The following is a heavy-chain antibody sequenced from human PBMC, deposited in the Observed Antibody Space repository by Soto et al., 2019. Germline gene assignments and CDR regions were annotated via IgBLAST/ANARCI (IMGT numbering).Heavy chain of an antibody. J-gene: IGHJ4*02. Sequence: GESLKISCKGSGYSFTSYWISWVRQMPGKGLEWMGRIDPSDSYTNYSPSFQGHVTISAAKSISTAYLQWSSLKASDTAMYYCARHLFDSSSWYDYWGQGTLVTVSS. CDR2: IDPSDSYT. V-gene: IGHV5-10-1*01. CDR3: ARHLFDSSSWYDY. D-gene: IGHD6-13*01. CDR1: GYSFTSYW.